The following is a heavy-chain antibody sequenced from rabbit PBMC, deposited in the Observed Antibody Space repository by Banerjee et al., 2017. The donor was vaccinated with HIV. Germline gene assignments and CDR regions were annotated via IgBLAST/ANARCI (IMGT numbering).Heavy chain of an antibody. CDR1: GFSFSSSYW. V-gene: IGHV1S40*01. CDR2: IDAGSSGST. J-gene: IGHJ4*01. Sequence: QSLEESGGDLVKPEGSLTLTCTASGFSFSSSYWMCWVRQAPGKGLEWIACIDAGSSGSTYYASWAKGRFTISKTSSTTVTLQMTSLTAADTATYFCARFRYDDYYFNLWGPGTLVTVS. CDR3: ARFRYDDYYFNL. D-gene: IGHD2-1*01.